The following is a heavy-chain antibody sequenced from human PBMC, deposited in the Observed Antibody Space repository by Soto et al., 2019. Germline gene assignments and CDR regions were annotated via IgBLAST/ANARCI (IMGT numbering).Heavy chain of an antibody. V-gene: IGHV1-69*01. D-gene: IGHD2-2*01. CDR2: IIPIFGTA. Sequence: SVKVFCKSSGRTFSSYAISWVRQAPGQVLEWMGGIIPIFGTANYAQKCQGRVTITADESTSTAYMELSSLRSEDAAVYYCASPIVYCSSTSCSDDAFDIWGQGTMVTVSS. CDR3: ASPIVYCSSTSCSDDAFDI. J-gene: IGHJ3*02. CDR1: GRTFSSYA.